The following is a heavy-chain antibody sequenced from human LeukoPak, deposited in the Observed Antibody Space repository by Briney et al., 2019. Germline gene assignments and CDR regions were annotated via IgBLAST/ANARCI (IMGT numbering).Heavy chain of an antibody. V-gene: IGHV3-48*04. Sequence: GGSLRLSCAASGFTFRSYSMNWVRQAPGKGLEWISYITGSSTTTHYADSVKGRFTISRDNAKNSLYLQMNSLRAEDTAVYFCASDRVCWGQGTLVTVSS. CDR3: ASDRVC. CDR1: GFTFRSYS. CDR2: ITGSSTTT. J-gene: IGHJ4*02.